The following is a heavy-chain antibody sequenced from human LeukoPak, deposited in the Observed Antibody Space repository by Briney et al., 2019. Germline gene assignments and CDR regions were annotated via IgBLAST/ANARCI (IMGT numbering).Heavy chain of an antibody. Sequence: SETLSLTCTVSAGSISNYYWSWIRQPAGKGLEWIGRIYTSGSTNYNPSLKSRVTISVDKSKNQFSLKLSSVTAADTAVYYCARGLVGTTGEQNWFDPGGKGTLVTVSS. CDR2: IYTSGST. V-gene: IGHV4-4*07. J-gene: IGHJ5*02. D-gene: IGHD1-26*01. CDR1: AGSISNYY. CDR3: ARGLVGTTGEQNWFDP.